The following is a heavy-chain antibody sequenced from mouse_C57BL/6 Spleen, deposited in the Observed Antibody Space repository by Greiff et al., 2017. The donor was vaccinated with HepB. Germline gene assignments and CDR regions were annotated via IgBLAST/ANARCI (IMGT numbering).Heavy chain of an antibody. Sequence: EVQRVESGGGLVKPGGSLKLSCAASGFTFSDYGMHWVRQAPDKGLEWVAYLSSGSSTIYYADTVKGRFTISRDYAKNTLFLQMNILRSDDTAMYYCARDSKRAMDYWGQGTSVTVSS. CDR1: GFTFSDYG. CDR2: LSSGSSTI. J-gene: IGHJ4*01. CDR3: ARDSKRAMDY. D-gene: IGHD2-5*01. V-gene: IGHV5-17*01.